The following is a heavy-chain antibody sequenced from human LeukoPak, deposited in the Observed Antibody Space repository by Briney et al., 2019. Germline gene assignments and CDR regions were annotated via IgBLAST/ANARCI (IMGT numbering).Heavy chain of an antibody. CDR3: ARAPTLYYFDY. Sequence: SSETLSLTCTVSGGSISTYYWSWIRQPPGKGLEWIGYISYSGKTDYNPSLKSRVRISIDTSKKQFSLKLSSVTAADTAVYYCARAPTLYYFDYWGQGTLVTVSS. V-gene: IGHV4-59*01. CDR2: ISYSGKT. CDR1: GGSISTYY. J-gene: IGHJ4*02.